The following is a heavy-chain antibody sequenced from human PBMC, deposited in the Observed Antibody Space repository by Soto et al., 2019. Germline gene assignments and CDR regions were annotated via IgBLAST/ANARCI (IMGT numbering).Heavy chain of an antibody. CDR3: ARGLYSNGYYM. V-gene: IGHV1-46*01. CDR1: GYTFTSSY. J-gene: IGHJ4*02. D-gene: IGHD3-22*01. Sequence: QGHLVQSGAEVKRPGSSVTVSCTASGYTFTSSYIHWVRQAPGLGLEWLGIINPSGGKVTYAPNFQGRLTLTTDTSTSTAYLQLRSLTSGDTATYFCARGLYSNGYYMWGQGTLVTVSS. CDR2: INPSGGKV.